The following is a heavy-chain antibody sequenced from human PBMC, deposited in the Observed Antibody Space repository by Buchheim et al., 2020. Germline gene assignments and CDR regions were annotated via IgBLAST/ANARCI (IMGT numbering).Heavy chain of an antibody. CDR2: ITGSSSYT. Sequence: QVQLVESGGGLVKPGGSLRLSCAASGFILSDYYMSWIRQAPGKGLEWVSYITGSSSYTNYADSVKGRFTISRDNAKKSLYLQMNSLRAEDTAVYYCARFLRDGYNQAPFDYWGQGTL. V-gene: IGHV3-11*05. J-gene: IGHJ4*02. CDR3: ARFLRDGYNQAPFDY. D-gene: IGHD5-24*01. CDR1: GFILSDYY.